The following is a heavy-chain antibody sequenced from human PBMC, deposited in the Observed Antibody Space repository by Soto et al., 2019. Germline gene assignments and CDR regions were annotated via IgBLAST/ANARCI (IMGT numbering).Heavy chain of an antibody. V-gene: IGHV4-31*03. Sequence: TLSLTCSVSGAYISSGGFTWACIGQHAGKGLELLGYISHSGSTDYNPSLKSRLSISGDTSKNHFSLTLTSVTAADAAVYYCATIGVSGYLAVWGQGTTVTVSS. J-gene: IGHJ6*02. CDR3: ATIGVSGYLAV. CDR1: GAYISSGGFT. D-gene: IGHD3-16*02. CDR2: ISHSGST.